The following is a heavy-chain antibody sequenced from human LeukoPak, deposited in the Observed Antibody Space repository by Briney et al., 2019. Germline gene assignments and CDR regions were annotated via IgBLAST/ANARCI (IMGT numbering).Heavy chain of an antibody. CDR3: ARDMHVLRYFDLNWFDP. V-gene: IGHV3-11*04. D-gene: IGHD3-9*01. Sequence: SGGSLRLSCAASGFTFSDYYMSWVRQAPGKGLEWVSYISRSGDTIYYADSVKGRFTISRDNAKNSVYLQMNSLRAEDTAVYYCARDMHVLRYFDLNWFDPWGQGTLVTVSS. J-gene: IGHJ5*02. CDR1: GFTFSDYY. CDR2: ISRSGDTI.